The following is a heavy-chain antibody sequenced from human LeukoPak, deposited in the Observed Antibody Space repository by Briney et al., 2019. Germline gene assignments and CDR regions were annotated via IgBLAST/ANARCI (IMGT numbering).Heavy chain of an antibody. V-gene: IGHV3-53*04. CDR1: GGSISSYY. Sequence: ETLSLTCTVSGGSISSYYWSWVRQAPGKGLEWVSLIYSGGSTYYADSVKGRFTISRHNSKNTLYLQMNSLRAEDTAVYYCARDAEGEYYFDFWGQGTLVTVSS. J-gene: IGHJ4*02. D-gene: IGHD1-14*01. CDR2: IYSGGST. CDR3: ARDAEGEYYFDF.